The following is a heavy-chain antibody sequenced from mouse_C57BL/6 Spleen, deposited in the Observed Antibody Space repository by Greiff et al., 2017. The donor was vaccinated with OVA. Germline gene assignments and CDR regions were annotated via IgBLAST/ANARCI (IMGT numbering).Heavy chain of an antibody. CDR2: IDPSDSYT. V-gene: IGHV1-50*01. CDR1: GYTFTSYW. J-gene: IGHJ3*01. CDR3: ARSEDGFAY. Sequence: QVQLKESGAELVKPGASVKLSCKASGYTFTSYWLQWVKQRPGQGLEWIGEIDPSDSYTNYNQKFKGKATLTVDTSSSTAYMQLSSLTSEDSAVYYCARSEDGFAYWGQGTLVTVSA.